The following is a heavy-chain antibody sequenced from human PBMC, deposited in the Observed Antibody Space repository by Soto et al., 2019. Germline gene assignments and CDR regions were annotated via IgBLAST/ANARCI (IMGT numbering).Heavy chain of an antibody. J-gene: IGHJ6*02. D-gene: IGHD2-8*01. CDR1: GFTFSSYA. CDR3: EKDDPVLGPPVYYYYGMAV. Sequence: GGSLGLSCAASGFTFSSYAMSWVRQAPGKGLEWVSAISGSGGSTYYADSVKGRFTISRDNSKNTLYLQMNSLRAEDTAVYYCEKDDPVLGPPVYYYYGMAVGGQGTTATVSS. V-gene: IGHV3-23*01. CDR2: ISGSGGST.